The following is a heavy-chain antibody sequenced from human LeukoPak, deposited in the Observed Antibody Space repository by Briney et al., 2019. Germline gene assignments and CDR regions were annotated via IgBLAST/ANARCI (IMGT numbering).Heavy chain of an antibody. CDR1: GFSLSTSGVG. CDR3: AHIPPSTVRFDAFDI. CDR2: IYWDDDK. J-gene: IGHJ3*02. V-gene: IGHV2-5*02. Sequence: SGPTLVKPTQTLTLTCTFSGFSLSTSGVGVGWIRQPPGKALEWLALIYWDDDKRYSPSLKSRLTITKDTSKNQVVLTMTNMDPVDTATYYCAHIPPSTVRFDAFDIWGQGTMVTVSS. D-gene: IGHD4-11*01.